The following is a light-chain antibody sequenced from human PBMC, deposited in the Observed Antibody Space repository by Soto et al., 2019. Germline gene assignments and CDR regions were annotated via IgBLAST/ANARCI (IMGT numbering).Light chain of an antibody. Sequence: EIVLTQSPATLSSFPGDRVTLSCRASPSVTSNYLAWYEQKPGQAPRLLIYGASNRATGIPDRFSGSGSGTDSTLTISRLEPEDFAVYYCQQYGSPGTFGQGTKVDIK. V-gene: IGKV3-20*01. CDR1: PSVTSNY. CDR2: GAS. J-gene: IGKJ1*01. CDR3: QQYGSPGT.